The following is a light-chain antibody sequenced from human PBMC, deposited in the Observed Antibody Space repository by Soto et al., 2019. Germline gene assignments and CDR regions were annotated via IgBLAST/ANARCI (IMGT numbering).Light chain of an antibody. V-gene: IGKV3-20*01. CDR3: QQYGTSPRT. Sequence: EIVLTQSPGTLSMSPGETATLSCRASQSISSNYLAWYQQKPGQAPRLLIYGASSRATGIPDRFLGSGSGTYCTPTISRMDAEDSAVYYCQQYGTSPRTFGQGTKV. CDR2: GAS. CDR1: QSISSNY. J-gene: IGKJ1*01.